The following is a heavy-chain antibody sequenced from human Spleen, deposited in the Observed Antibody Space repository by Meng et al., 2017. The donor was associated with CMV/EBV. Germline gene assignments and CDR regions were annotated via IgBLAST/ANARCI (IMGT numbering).Heavy chain of an antibody. J-gene: IGHJ4*02. CDR1: GFTFSSYA. D-gene: IGHD6-6*01. V-gene: IGHV3-30-3*01. CDR3: AAVLNSIAARPSPPPY. Sequence: GESLKISCAASGFTFSSYAMHWVRQAPGKGLEWVAVISYDGSNKYYADSVKGRFTISRDNSKNSVYLQMNSLRAEDSAVYYCAAVLNSIAARPSPPPYWGRGTLVTVSS. CDR2: ISYDGSNK.